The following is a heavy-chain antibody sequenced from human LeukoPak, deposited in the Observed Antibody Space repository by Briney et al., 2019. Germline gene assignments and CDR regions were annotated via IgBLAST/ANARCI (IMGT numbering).Heavy chain of an antibody. J-gene: IGHJ5*02. V-gene: IGHV4-30-4*01. CDR3: ARPYYYGSRIDP. D-gene: IGHD3-22*01. CDR2: MYYSGST. CDR1: GGSISSGDYY. Sequence: PSETLSLTCTVSGGSISSGDYYWSWIRQPPGKGLEWIAYMYYSGSTYYNPSLKSRVTMSADTSKNQLSLKLSSVTAADTAVYYCARPYYYGSRIDPWGQGILVTVSS.